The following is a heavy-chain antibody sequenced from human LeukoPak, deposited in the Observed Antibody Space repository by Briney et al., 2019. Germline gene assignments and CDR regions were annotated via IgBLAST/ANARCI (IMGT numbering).Heavy chain of an antibody. V-gene: IGHV1-18*04. Sequence: ASVKVSCKASGYSFIEYGINWVRQAPGQGLEWMGWISAYNGNTNFAPKFQDRVIMTTDTSTSTAYMELRSLRSDDTAVYFCARSGYYFVGFDYWGQGTLVTVSS. J-gene: IGHJ4*02. CDR1: GYSFIEYG. CDR3: ARSGYYFVGFDY. CDR2: ISAYNGNT. D-gene: IGHD3-22*01.